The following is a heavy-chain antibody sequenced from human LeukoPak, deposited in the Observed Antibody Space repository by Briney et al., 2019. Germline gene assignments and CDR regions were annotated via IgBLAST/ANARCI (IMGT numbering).Heavy chain of an antibody. CDR1: GGSISSTSYY. D-gene: IGHD4-17*01. CDR2: ISYSGTT. V-gene: IGHV4-39*07. J-gene: IGHJ4*02. Sequence: SSETLSLTCTVSGGSISSTSYYWGWIRQPPGKGLEWIGSISYSGTTYYNPSLKSRVTISVDTSKNQFSLKLNSVTAADTAVYYCARVYGDYGRCVDYWGQGTLVTVSS. CDR3: ARVYGDYGRCVDY.